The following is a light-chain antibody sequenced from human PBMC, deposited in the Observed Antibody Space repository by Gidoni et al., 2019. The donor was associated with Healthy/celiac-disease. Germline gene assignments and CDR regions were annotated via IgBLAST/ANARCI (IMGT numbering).Light chain of an antibody. Sequence: SYLLTQPPSVSLAPGQTARITCGGNNIGSKSVHWYQQKTGQAPVLVVYDDSDRPSGSPERFSGSNAGNTATLTISRVEAGDEADYYCQVWDSSSDHVVFGGGTKLTVL. CDR1: NIGSKS. J-gene: IGLJ2*01. CDR3: QVWDSSSDHVV. V-gene: IGLV3-21*02. CDR2: DDS.